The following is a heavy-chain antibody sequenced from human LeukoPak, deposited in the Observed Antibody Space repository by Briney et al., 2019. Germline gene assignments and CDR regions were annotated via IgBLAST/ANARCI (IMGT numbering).Heavy chain of an antibody. CDR3: VRGFDY. CDR1: GFTFSNYW. Sequence: GGPLRLSCAASGFTFSNYWMNWVRQAPGKGLEWVANIKQDGSEKNYVDSVKGRFTIARDNAKSSLYLQMNSLRVEDTAVYYCVRGFDYWGQGTLVTVSS. CDR2: IKQDGSEK. J-gene: IGHJ4*02. V-gene: IGHV3-7*04.